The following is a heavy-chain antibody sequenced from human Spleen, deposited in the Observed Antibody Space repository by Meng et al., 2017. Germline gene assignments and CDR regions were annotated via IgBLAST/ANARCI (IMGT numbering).Heavy chain of an antibody. Sequence: QTRSLTRAISGDSVSSNSAAWNWIRQSPSRGLEWLGRTYYRSRWYNDYVVSVKSRITINPDTSKNQFSLHLNSVTPEDTAVYYCARGEYYDSSGYYAFDIWGQGTMVTVSS. CDR1: GDSVSSNSAA. CDR3: ARGEYYDSSGYYAFDI. CDR2: TYYRSRWYN. D-gene: IGHD3-22*01. J-gene: IGHJ3*02. V-gene: IGHV6-1*01.